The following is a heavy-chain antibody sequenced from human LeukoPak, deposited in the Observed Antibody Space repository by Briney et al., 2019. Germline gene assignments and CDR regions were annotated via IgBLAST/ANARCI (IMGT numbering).Heavy chain of an antibody. CDR2: INPNSGGT. J-gene: IGHJ4*02. V-gene: IGHV1-2*02. CDR3: ARALPRGYSYGFDY. D-gene: IGHD5-18*01. CDR1: GYTFTGYY. Sequence: GASVKVSCKASGYTFTGYYMHWLRQAPGQGLEWMGWINPNSGGTTYAQKFQGRVTMTRDTSISTAYMELSRLRSDDTAVYYCARALPRGYSYGFDYWGQGTLVTVSS.